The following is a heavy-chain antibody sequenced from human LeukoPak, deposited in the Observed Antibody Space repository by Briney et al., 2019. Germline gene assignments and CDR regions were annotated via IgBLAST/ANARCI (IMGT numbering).Heavy chain of an antibody. CDR1: GGSFSGYY. D-gene: IGHD2-15*01. CDR2: INHSGST. V-gene: IGHV4-34*01. CDR3: ARAVRYCSGGSCYERGRFDP. J-gene: IGHJ5*02. Sequence: SETLSLTCAVYGGSFSGYYWSWIRQPPGKGLEWIGEINHSGSTNYNPSLKSRVTISVDTSKNQFSLKLSSVTAADTAVYYCARAVRYCSGGSCYERGRFDPWGQGTLVTVSS.